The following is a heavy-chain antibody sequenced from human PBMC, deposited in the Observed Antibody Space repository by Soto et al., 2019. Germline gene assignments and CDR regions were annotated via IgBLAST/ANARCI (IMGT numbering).Heavy chain of an antibody. V-gene: IGHV4-4*07. Sequence: SETLSLTCTVSGVPMRTFFWTWIRQSPEKGLEWMGHIFSSGYTHYNPILKSRLNMSVDLSKSQFSLKLLSVTTADTAIYYCARLEGLATISYYFDFWGQGALVTVSS. J-gene: IGHJ4*02. CDR3: ARLEGLATISYYFDF. D-gene: IGHD3-9*01. CDR1: GVPMRTFF. CDR2: IFSSGYT.